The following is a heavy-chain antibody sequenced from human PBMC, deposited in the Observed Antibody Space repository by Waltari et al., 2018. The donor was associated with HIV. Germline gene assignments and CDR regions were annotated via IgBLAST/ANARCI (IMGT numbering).Heavy chain of an antibody. V-gene: IGHV3-48*04. CDR3: ARVGIGVPAARRAGGMDV. Sequence: EVQLVESGGGLVQPGGSLRLSCAASGFTFSSYSMNWVRQAPGKGLEGVSYISSSSSTIYYADSVKGRFTISRDNAKNSLYLQMNSLRAEDTAVYYCARVGIGVPAARRAGGMDVWGQGTTVTVSS. CDR1: GFTFSSYS. J-gene: IGHJ6*02. D-gene: IGHD2-2*01. CDR2: ISSSSSTI.